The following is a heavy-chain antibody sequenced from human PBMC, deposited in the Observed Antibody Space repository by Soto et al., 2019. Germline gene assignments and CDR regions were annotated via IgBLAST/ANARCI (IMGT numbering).Heavy chain of an antibody. CDR2: LTDTGGST. V-gene: IGHV3-23*01. J-gene: IGHJ1*01. CDR1: TSNLKNYA. D-gene: IGHD3-16*01. CDR3: AKIKGAITFLHFET. Sequence: EVLLSESGGGPVQPGGSLRLSCVDSTSNLKNYAMAWVRQAPGKGLEWVSALTDTGGSTYYAASVKGRFTISRDNSRNTLFLQMDRLRVDDTAVYYCAKIKGAITFLHFETWGQGTLVTVSS.